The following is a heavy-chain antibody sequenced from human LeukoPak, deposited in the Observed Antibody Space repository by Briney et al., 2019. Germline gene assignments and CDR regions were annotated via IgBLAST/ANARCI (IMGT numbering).Heavy chain of an antibody. Sequence: SETLSLTCSVSGVSISSSVYYWGWIRQPPGKGLEWIGGIYYSGSTYYNPSLKSRVTISVDTSKKQFSLKLSSVTAADTAVYYCARLWGSGSYNYWGQGTLVTVSS. V-gene: IGHV4-39*01. J-gene: IGHJ4*02. D-gene: IGHD3-10*01. CDR3: ARLWGSGSYNY. CDR1: GVSISSSVYY. CDR2: IYYSGST.